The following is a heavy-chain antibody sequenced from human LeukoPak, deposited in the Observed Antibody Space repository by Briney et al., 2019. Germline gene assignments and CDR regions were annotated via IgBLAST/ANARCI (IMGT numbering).Heavy chain of an antibody. CDR1: GFTFSSYG. V-gene: IGHV3-30*02. D-gene: IGHD6-13*01. CDR3: AKKGISSSWFFGY. J-gene: IGHJ4*02. CDR2: IRYDGSNK. Sequence: PGGSLRLSCAASGFTFSSYGMHWVRQAPGKGLEWVAFIRYDGSNKYYADSVKGRFTISRDNSKNTLYLQMNSLRAEDTAVYFCAKKGISSSWFFGYWGQGTLVIVSS.